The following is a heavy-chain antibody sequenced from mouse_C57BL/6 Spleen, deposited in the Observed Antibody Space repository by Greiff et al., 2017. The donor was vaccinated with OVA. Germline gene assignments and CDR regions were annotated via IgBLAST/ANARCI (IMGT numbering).Heavy chain of an antibody. D-gene: IGHD1-1*01. CDR3: ARSYYYGSSDY. J-gene: IGHJ2*01. CDR1: GYSFTGYY. CDR2: VNPSTGGT. V-gene: IGHV1-42*01. Sequence: VQLQQSGPELVKPGASVKISCKASGYSFTGYYMNWVKQSPEKSIEWIGEVNPSTGGTTYNQKFKAKATLTVDKSSSTAYMQLKSLTSEDSAVYYCARSYYYGSSDYWGQGTTLTVSS.